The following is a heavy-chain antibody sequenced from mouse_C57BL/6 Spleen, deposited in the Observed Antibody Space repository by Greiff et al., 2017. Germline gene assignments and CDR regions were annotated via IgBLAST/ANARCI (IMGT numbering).Heavy chain of an antibody. Sequence: VQLQQSGPELVKPGASVKLSCKASGYTFTSYCMNWVKQRPGQGLEWIGWIYPTDGSTKYNEKFKGKATLTVDTSSSTAYMVLHSLTSEDSAVYFCACKESDWYFDVWGTGTTVTVSS. CDR2: IYPTDGST. CDR1: GYTFTSYC. CDR3: ACKESDWYFDV. J-gene: IGHJ1*03. V-gene: IGHV1-85*01.